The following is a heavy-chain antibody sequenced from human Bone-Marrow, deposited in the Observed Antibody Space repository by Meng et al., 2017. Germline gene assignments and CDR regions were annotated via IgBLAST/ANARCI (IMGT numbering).Heavy chain of an antibody. D-gene: IGHD6-13*01. V-gene: IGHV4-4*02. J-gene: IGHJ4*02. CDR1: GSSISSSNW. CDR3: ASFPPPGKQRLVTDY. CDR2: IYHSGST. Sequence: QVQLQESGPGLVKPSGTLSLTCAVSGSSISSSNWWSWVRQPPGKGLEWIGEIYHSGSTNYNPSLKSRVTISVDKSRNQFSLKLSSVTAADTAVYYCASFPPPGKQRLVTDYWGQGTLVTVSS.